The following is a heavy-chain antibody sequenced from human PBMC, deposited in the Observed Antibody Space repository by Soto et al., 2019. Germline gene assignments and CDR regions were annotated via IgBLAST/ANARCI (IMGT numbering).Heavy chain of an antibody. V-gene: IGHV3-23*01. Sequence: PGGSLRLSCAASGFTFSSYAMSWVRQAPGKGLEWVSAISVSGGSTYYADSVKGRFTISRDNSKNTLYLQMNSLRAEDTAVYYCAKERWGRFLEWSFYGMDVWGQGTTVTVSS. CDR2: ISVSGGST. J-gene: IGHJ6*02. CDR3: AKERWGRFLEWSFYGMDV. CDR1: GFTFSSYA. D-gene: IGHD3-3*01.